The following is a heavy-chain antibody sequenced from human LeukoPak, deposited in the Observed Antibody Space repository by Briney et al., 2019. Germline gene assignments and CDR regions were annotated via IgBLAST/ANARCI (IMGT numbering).Heavy chain of an antibody. CDR2: ISSTSNHK. CDR1: GFTFRSFS. J-gene: IGHJ3*02. CDR3: ATRVTADSYDASDI. Sequence: KTGGSLRLSCAASGFTFRSFSMTWVRQAPGKRLEWVASISSTSNHKYHADSVKGRFTISRDNDKNSLYLQMNSLRAEDTALYYCATRVTADSYDASDIWGQGTMVTVSS. V-gene: IGHV3-21*06. D-gene: IGHD6-13*01.